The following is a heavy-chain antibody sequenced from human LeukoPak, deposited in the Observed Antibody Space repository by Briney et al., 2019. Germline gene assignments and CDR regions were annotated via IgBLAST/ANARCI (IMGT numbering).Heavy chain of an antibody. CDR2: IYYSGST. J-gene: IGHJ4*02. Sequence: SGTLSLTCTVSGGSISSGDYYWSWIRQPPGKGLEWIGYIYYSGSTYYNPSLKGRVTISVDTSKNQFSLKLSSVTAADTAVYYCARAAVGVVDYWGQGTLVTVSS. V-gene: IGHV4-30-4*01. CDR1: GGSISSGDYY. D-gene: IGHD6-19*01. CDR3: ARAAVGVVDY.